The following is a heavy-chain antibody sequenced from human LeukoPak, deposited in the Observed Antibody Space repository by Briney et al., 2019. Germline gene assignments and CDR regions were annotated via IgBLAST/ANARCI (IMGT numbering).Heavy chain of an antibody. J-gene: IGHJ6*02. Sequence: GASVKVSCKASGYTFTSYAMHWVRQAPGQRLEWMGWINAGNGNTKYSQKFQGRVTITRDTSANTAYMELSSLRSEDTAVYYCARDRIGYEYYNGMDVWGQGTTVTVSS. V-gene: IGHV1-3*01. D-gene: IGHD2/OR15-2a*01. CDR2: INAGNGNT. CDR1: GYTFTSYA. CDR3: ARDRIGYEYYNGMDV.